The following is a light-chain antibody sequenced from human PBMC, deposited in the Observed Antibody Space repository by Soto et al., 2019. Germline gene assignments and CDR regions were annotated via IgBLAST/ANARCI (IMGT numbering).Light chain of an antibody. V-gene: IGKV1-9*01. CDR2: DAA. CDR3: QQLSTYPLT. Sequence: DIQLTQSPSFLSASVGDRVTVTCRASLGISSYLAWYQKKPGKAPNLLIYDAATLQSGVPSRFSGSGSGTEFTLTISSLQPEDFATYYCQQLSTYPLTFGGGTKVEIK. J-gene: IGKJ4*01. CDR1: LGISSY.